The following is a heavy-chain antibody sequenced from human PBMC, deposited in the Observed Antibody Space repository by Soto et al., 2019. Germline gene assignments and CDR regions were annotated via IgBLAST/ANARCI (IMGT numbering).Heavy chain of an antibody. CDR2: IIPILNLV. CDR3: ATATDSTPGGRLDV. J-gene: IGHJ6*02. Sequence: VQLEQSETEVRKPGSSVKLSCKTSGDSFNDYAISWVRQAPGQGLEWMGGIIPILNLVRYAEKFQGSVTISATDATGTAYLEVTRLRSEDAATYYCATATDSTPGGRLDVWGLGNTVSVSS. CDR1: GDSFNDYA. V-gene: IGHV1-69*01. D-gene: IGHD3-16*01.